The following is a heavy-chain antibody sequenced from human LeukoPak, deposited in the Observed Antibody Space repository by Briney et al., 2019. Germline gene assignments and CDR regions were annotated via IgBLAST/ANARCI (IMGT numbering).Heavy chain of an antibody. CDR1: GFTFSSYS. J-gene: IGHJ4*02. D-gene: IGHD3-22*01. CDR2: ISSSSSYI. V-gene: IGHV3-21*01. CDR3: ARKDDSSGYYYTPPDY. Sequence: GGSLRLSCAASGFTFSSYSMNWVRQALGKGLEWVSSISSSSSYIYYADSVKGRFTISRDNAKNSLYLQMNSLRAEDTAVYYCARKDDSSGYYYTPPDYWGQGTLVTVSS.